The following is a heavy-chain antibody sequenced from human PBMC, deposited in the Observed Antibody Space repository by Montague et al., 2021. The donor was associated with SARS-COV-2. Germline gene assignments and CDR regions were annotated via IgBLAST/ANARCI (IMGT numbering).Heavy chain of an antibody. Sequence: SLRLSCAASGFTFSSYEMNWVRQAPGKGLEWVSYISSSGSSIYYADSVKGRFTISRDNAKNSLYLQMNSLRAEDTAVYYCTTDNYDQSWDAFDIWGQGTMVTVSS. V-gene: IGHV3-48*03. CDR3: TTDNYDQSWDAFDI. D-gene: IGHD3-22*01. CDR2: ISSSGSSI. CDR1: GFTFSSYE. J-gene: IGHJ3*02.